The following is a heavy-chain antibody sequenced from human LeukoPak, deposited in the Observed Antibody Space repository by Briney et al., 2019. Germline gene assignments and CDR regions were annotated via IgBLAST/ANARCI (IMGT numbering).Heavy chain of an antibody. J-gene: IGHJ6*03. CDR2: INPSGGST. CDR1: GYTFTSYY. CDR3: ARGDIVVVVAATPASDYYYCMDV. D-gene: IGHD2-15*01. V-gene: IGHV1-46*01. Sequence: ASVKVSCKASGYTFTSYYMHWVRQAPGQGLEWMGIINPSGGSTSYAQKFQGRVTMTRDMSTSTVYMELSSLRSEDTAVYYCARGDIVVVVAATPASDYYYCMDVWGKGTTVTVSS.